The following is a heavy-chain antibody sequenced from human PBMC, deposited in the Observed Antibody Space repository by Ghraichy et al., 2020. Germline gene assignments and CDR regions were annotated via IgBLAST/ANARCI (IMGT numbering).Heavy chain of an antibody. CDR1: GGSISSYY. CDR2: IYYSGNS. D-gene: IGHD3-10*01. J-gene: IGHJ4*02. CDR3: ARHRGNRGDFDY. Sequence: SETLSLTCTVSGGSISSYYWSWIRQTPGRGLEWTGYIYYSGNSNYNPSFKGRVTISVDTSKNQFSLKLRSVTAADTAVYYCARHRGNRGDFDYWGQGHQVTVSS. V-gene: IGHV4-59*08.